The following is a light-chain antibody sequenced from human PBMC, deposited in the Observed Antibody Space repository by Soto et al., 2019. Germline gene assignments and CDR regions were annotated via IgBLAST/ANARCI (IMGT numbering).Light chain of an antibody. J-gene: IGLJ2*01. Sequence: QSALTQPPSVSGYPGQSVTISCTGTSSDVGGSNYVSWYQQHPGKTPKLMIYDVTKRPSGVPDRFSGSKSDSTASLTISGLQAEDEADYYCCSHAGNFILVFGGGTKLTVL. V-gene: IGLV2-11*01. CDR3: CSHAGNFILV. CDR1: SSDVGGSNY. CDR2: DVT.